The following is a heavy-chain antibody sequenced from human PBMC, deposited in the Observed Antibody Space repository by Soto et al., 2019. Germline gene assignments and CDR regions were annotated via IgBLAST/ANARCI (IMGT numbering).Heavy chain of an antibody. CDR1: GFTLSSYA. CDR3: ARDRHCSSTSCYFFDH. D-gene: IGHD2-2*01. J-gene: IGHJ5*02. V-gene: IGHV3-30-3*01. Sequence: PXGSLKLSCAAAGFTLSSYAMHWVRQAPGKGLEWVAVISYDGSSKYYADSVKGRFTISRDNSKNTLYLQMNSLRAEDTAVYYCARDRHCSSTSCYFFDHWGQGTLVTVSS. CDR2: ISYDGSSK.